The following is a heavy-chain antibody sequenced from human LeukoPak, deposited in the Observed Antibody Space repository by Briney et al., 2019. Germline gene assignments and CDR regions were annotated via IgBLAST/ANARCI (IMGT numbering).Heavy chain of an antibody. CDR2: IYYSGST. CDR1: GGSISSYH. CDR3: ARYGWSGYEHYFDY. Sequence: SETLSLTCTVSGGSISSYHWSWIRQPPGKGLEWIGYIYYSGSTNYNPSLKSRVTISVDTSKNQFSLKLSSVTAADTAVYYCARYGWSGYEHYFDYWGQGTLVTVSS. V-gene: IGHV4-59*01. J-gene: IGHJ4*02. D-gene: IGHD5-12*01.